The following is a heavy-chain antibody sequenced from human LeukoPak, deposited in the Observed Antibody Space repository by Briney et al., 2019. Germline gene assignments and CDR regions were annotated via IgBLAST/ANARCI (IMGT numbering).Heavy chain of an antibody. CDR1: GFTFSCYW. CDR3: ARSPAAIRYFDWLLRSYFDY. J-gene: IGHJ4*02. V-gene: IGHV3-7*03. CDR2: IKQDGSEK. D-gene: IGHD3-9*01. Sequence: GGSLRLSCAASGFTFSCYWVSWVRQAPRKGLDGVANIKQDGSEKNYVDSVKGRFTISRDNAKNSLYLQMNSLRAEDTAVYYCARSPAAIRYFDWLLRSYFDYWGQGTLVTASS.